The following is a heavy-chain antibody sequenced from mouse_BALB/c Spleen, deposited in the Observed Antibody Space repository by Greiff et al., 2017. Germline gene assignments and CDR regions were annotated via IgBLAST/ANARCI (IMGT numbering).Heavy chain of an antibody. D-gene: IGHD1-1*01. CDR1: GYAFSSSW. CDR2: IYPGDGDT. Sequence: QVQLQQSGPELVKPGASVKISCKASGYAFSSSWMNWVKQRPGQGLEWIGRIYPGDGDTNYNGKFKGKATLTADKSSSTAYMQLSSLTSVDSAVYFCARAGELRYFDYWGQGTTLTVSS. V-gene: IGHV1-82*01. J-gene: IGHJ2*01. CDR3: ARAGELRYFDY.